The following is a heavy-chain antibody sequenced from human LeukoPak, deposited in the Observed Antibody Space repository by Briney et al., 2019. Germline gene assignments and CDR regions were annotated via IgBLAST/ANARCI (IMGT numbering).Heavy chain of an antibody. J-gene: IGHJ4*02. Sequence: GALRLSCVVSGIPFSDYYMNWIRKAPGEGLEWISYISSSSSYTDYADSVKGRFTISRDNAKSALYLQMHSLRLEDTAVYYCAAGTAADFWGQGTLVTVSS. V-gene: IGHV3-11*03. D-gene: IGHD6-13*01. CDR3: AAGTAADF. CDR1: GIPFSDYY. CDR2: ISSSSSYT.